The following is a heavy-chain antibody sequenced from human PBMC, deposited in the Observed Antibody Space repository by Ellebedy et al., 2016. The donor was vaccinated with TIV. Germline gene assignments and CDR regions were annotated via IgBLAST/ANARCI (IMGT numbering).Heavy chain of an antibody. CDR3: AAAAGAGDDAFDI. J-gene: IGHJ3*02. D-gene: IGHD6-13*01. CDR1: GFIFGSYG. Sequence: GGSLRLXXAASGFIFGSYGMHWVRQAPGKGLEWVTVISYEGCNEYYADSVKGRFTISRDNSKNTLYLQMNSLRAEDTAVYYCAAAAGAGDDAFDIWGQGTMVTVSS. V-gene: IGHV3-30-3*01. CDR2: ISYEGCNE.